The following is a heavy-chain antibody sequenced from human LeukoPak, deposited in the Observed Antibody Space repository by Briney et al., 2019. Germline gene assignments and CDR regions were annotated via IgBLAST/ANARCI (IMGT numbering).Heavy chain of an antibody. V-gene: IGHV1-69*13. CDR2: IIPIFGTA. J-gene: IGHJ2*01. CDR3: ARDQSIVDYYDSSGYSHYWYFDL. D-gene: IGHD3-22*01. Sequence: SVKVSCKASGGTFSSYAISWVRQAPGQGLEWMGGIIPIFGTANYAQKFQGGVTITADESTSTAYMELSSLRSEDTAVYYCARDQSIVDYYDSSGYSHYWYFDLWGRGTLVTVSS. CDR1: GGTFSSYA.